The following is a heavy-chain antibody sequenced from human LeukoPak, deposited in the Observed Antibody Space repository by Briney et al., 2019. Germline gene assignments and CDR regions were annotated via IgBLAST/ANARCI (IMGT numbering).Heavy chain of an antibody. CDR2: IYPGDSDT. Sequence: GESLKISCKGSGYSFTSYWIGWVRQMPGKGLEWMGIIYPGDSDTRYSPSFQGQVTISADKSISTAYLQWSSLKASDTAMYYCARLRFLRSSGWYTGGANFDYWGQGTLVTVSS. CDR3: ARLRFLRSSGWYTGGANFDY. J-gene: IGHJ4*02. D-gene: IGHD6-19*01. V-gene: IGHV5-51*01. CDR1: GYSFTSYW.